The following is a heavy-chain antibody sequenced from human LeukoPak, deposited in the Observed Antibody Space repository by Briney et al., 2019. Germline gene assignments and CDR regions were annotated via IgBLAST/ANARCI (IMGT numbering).Heavy chain of an antibody. D-gene: IGHD1-26*01. Sequence: PSETLSLTCTVSGGSISSYYWSWIRQPPGKGLEWIGYIYYSGSTNYNPSLKSRVTISVDTSNNQFSLRLSSVTAADTAVYYCARATGSYSYMDVWGKGTTVTVSS. CDR3: ARATGSYSYMDV. CDR2: IYYSGST. J-gene: IGHJ6*03. CDR1: GGSISSYY. V-gene: IGHV4-59*01.